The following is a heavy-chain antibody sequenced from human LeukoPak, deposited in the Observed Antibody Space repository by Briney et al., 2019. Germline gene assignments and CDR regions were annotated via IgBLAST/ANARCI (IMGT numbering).Heavy chain of an antibody. V-gene: IGHV4-31*03. CDR3: ASTVDTAMVNPYCFDY. CDR2: IYYSGST. Sequence: SETLSLTCTVSGGSISSGGYYWSWIRQHPGTGLEWIGYIYYSGSTYYNPSLKSRVTISVDTSKNQFSLKLSSVTAADTAVYYCASTVDTAMVNPYCFDYWGQGTLVTVSS. CDR1: GGSISSGGYY. J-gene: IGHJ4*02. D-gene: IGHD5-18*01.